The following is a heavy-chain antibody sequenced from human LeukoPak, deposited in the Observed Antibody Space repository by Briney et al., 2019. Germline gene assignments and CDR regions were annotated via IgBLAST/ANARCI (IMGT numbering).Heavy chain of an antibody. J-gene: IGHJ4*02. CDR2: ISSSSSYI. CDR3: ARVPLRWLQSYYFDY. CDR1: GFTFSNAW. D-gene: IGHD5-12*01. V-gene: IGHV3-21*01. Sequence: PGGSLRLSCAASGFTFSNAWMNWVRQAPGKGLEWVSSISSSSSYIYYADSVKGRFTISRDNAKNSLYLQMNSLRAEDTAVYYCARVPLRWLQSYYFDYWGQGTLVTVSS.